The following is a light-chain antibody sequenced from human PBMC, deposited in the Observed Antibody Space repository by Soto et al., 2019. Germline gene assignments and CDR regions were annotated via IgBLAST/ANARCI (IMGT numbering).Light chain of an antibody. Sequence: EIVLTQSPDTLSLSPGERATLSCRASQSVSSNLLAWYQQKPGQAPRLLIYGASSRPGGIPDKFSGSGSGTDFTLTINRLEPEDFAVYYCQQYDRSPYTFAQGTKLEI. CDR3: QQYDRSPYT. V-gene: IGKV3-20*01. J-gene: IGKJ2*01. CDR2: GAS. CDR1: QSVSSNL.